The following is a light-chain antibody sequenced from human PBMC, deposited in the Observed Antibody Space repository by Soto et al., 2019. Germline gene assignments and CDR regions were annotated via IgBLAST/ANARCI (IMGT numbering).Light chain of an antibody. Sequence: DIQMTQSPSSLSASVGDRVTITCRASQGISSSLAWFQQKQGKAPKSLIYAASSFQSGVPSKFSGSGSGTDFILAISSLQAEDFATYDCQQYSSYPLTCGGGTMVEIK. CDR1: QGISSS. CDR2: AAS. V-gene: IGKV1-16*02. CDR3: QQYSSYPLT. J-gene: IGKJ4*01.